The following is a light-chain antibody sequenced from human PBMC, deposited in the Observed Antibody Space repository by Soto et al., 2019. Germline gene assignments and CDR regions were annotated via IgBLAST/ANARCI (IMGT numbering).Light chain of an antibody. CDR3: QQYTRAPLT. Sequence: EIVLTQSPATLSLSPGERATLSCRASQSVTDNYLAWDQQKPGQAPRLVISGASSRTSGIPDRFSASGSGTDFTLTISRLEPEDFAVYYCQQYTRAPLTFGQGTKVDIK. CDR2: GAS. CDR1: QSVTDNY. V-gene: IGKV3-20*01. J-gene: IGKJ1*01.